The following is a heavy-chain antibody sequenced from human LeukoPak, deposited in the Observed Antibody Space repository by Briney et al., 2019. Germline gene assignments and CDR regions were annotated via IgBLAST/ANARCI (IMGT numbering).Heavy chain of an antibody. J-gene: IGHJ4*02. CDR3: ARGLEIGYCSGGSCFY. Sequence: SETLSLTCAVYGGSFSGYYWSWIRQPPGKGLEWIGETNHSGSTNYNPSLKSRVTISVDTSKNQFSLKLSSVTAADTAVYYCARGLEIGYCSGGSCFYWGQGTLVTVSS. CDR1: GGSFSGYY. D-gene: IGHD2-15*01. CDR2: TNHSGST. V-gene: IGHV4-34*01.